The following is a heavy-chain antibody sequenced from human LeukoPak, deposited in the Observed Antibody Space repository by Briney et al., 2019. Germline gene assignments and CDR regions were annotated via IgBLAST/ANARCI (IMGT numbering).Heavy chain of an antibody. J-gene: IGHJ2*01. D-gene: IGHD4-17*01. CDR3: ARVRGYGDYRIWYFDL. Sequence: PSETLSLTCAVSGGSISSSNWWSWVRQPPGKGLEWIGEIYHSGSTNCNPSLKSRVTISVDKSKNQFSLKLSSVTAADTAVYYCARVRGYGDYRIWYFDLWGRGTLVTVSS. V-gene: IGHV4-4*02. CDR2: IYHSGST. CDR1: GGSISSSNW.